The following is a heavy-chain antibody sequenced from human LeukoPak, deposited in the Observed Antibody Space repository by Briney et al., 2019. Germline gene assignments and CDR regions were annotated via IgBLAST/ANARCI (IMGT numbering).Heavy chain of an antibody. V-gene: IGHV1-46*01. Sequence: ASVKVSCKASGYTFTSYYMHWVRQAPGQGLEWMGIINPSGGSTSYAQKFQGRVTMTRDMSTSTVYMELSSLRSEDTAVYYCARECYFRRSSSSLCGAEFDAFDIWGQGTMVTVSS. CDR1: GYTFTSYY. CDR3: ARECYFRRSSSSLCGAEFDAFDI. J-gene: IGHJ3*02. CDR2: INPSGGST. D-gene: IGHD6-6*01.